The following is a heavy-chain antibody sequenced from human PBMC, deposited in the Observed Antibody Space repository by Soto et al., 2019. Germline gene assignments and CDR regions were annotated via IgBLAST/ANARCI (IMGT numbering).Heavy chain of an antibody. CDR1: GYSISSGYY. Sequence: PSETLSLTCAVSGYSISSGYYWGWIRQPPGKGLERIGSIYHSGSTYYNPSLKSRVTISVDASKNQFSLKLSSVTAADTAAYYCARGPYYYGSGSYYNQPTSPSNYYGMDVWGQGTTVTVSS. D-gene: IGHD3-10*01. CDR2: IYHSGST. CDR3: ARGPYYYGSGSYYNQPTSPSNYYGMDV. V-gene: IGHV4-38-2*01. J-gene: IGHJ6*02.